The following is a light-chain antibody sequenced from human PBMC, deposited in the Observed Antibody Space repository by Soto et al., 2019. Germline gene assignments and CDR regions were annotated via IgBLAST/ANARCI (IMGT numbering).Light chain of an antibody. V-gene: IGKV1-5*03. CDR2: KAS. J-gene: IGKJ2*01. CDR3: QQYNSYPYT. CDR1: QSISSW. Sequence: DIQMTQSPSTLSPSVGDRVTITCRASQSISSWLAWYQQKPGKAPKLLIYKASSLESGVPSRFSGSGSGTEFTLTISSLQPDDFATYYCQQYNSYPYTFGQGTKLDIK.